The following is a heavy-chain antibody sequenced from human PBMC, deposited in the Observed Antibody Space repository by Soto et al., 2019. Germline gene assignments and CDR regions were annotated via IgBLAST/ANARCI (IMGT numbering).Heavy chain of an antibody. CDR3: ARTYSSGGNCYPGGNWFDP. CDR2: TYYTGGT. CDR1: GASINRYY. J-gene: IGHJ5*02. Sequence: SETLSLTCTVSGASINRYYWSWNRKAPGKGLEWIGYTYYTGGTNYNPSLKRRVTMSVDTSKSQFSLKLNSVTAADTAVYYCARTYSSGGNCYPGGNWFDPWGQGTLVTVSS. V-gene: IGHV4-59*01. D-gene: IGHD2-15*01.